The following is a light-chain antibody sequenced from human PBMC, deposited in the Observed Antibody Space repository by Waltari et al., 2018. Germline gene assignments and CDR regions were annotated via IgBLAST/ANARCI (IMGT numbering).Light chain of an antibody. J-gene: IGLJ2*01. Sequence: QPVLTQPPSVSGAPGQRVSIPGPGSPSNIGAGYDVHWYPQGPGKAPKLIIYGTNTRPLGVPDRFFGSQYGTSASLAIIGLQAEDEGDYYCQSYDTTLSVVFGGGTKLTVL. V-gene: IGLV1-40*01. CDR2: GTN. CDR3: QSYDTTLSVV. CDR1: PSNIGAGYD.